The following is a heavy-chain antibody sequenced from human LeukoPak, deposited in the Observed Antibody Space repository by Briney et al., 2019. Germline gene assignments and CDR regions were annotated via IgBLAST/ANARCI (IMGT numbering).Heavy chain of an antibody. J-gene: IGHJ6*02. D-gene: IGHD3-22*01. CDR1: GYTFTGYY. Sequence: ASVKVSCKASGYTFTGYYMHWVRQAPGQGLEWMGWINPNSGGTNYAQKFQGRVTMTRDTSISTAYMELSRLRSDDTAVYYCARDYDSSGYYLYYCCGMDVWGQGTTVTVSS. CDR3: ARDYDSSGYYLYYCCGMDV. CDR2: INPNSGGT. V-gene: IGHV1-2*02.